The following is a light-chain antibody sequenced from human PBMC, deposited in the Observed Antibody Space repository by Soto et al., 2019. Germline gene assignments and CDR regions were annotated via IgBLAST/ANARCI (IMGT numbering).Light chain of an antibody. CDR3: HQYGSLPHT. CDR2: AAS. J-gene: IGKJ2*01. Sequence: EIVLTQSPGTLSLSPGERATLSCRARQSVSGNQLAWYQQKPGQGPRLLIYAASSRATDIPDRCSGSASGTDFTFIIIRLEPEDVGMYYCHQYGSLPHTFGQGTKVESK. CDR1: QSVSGNQ. V-gene: IGKV3-20*01.